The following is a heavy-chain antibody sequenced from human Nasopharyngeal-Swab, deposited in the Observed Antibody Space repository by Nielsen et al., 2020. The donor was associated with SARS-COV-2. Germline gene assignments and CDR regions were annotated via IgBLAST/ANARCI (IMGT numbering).Heavy chain of an antibody. J-gene: IGHJ4*02. CDR1: GFTFSDYY. Sequence: GESLKISCAASGFTFSDYYMSWLRQAPGKGLEWVSYISSSSSYTNYADSVKGRFTISRDNAKNSLYLQMNSLRAEDTAVYYCAGGDGFPEGDYWGQGTLVTVSS. CDR2: ISSSSSYT. CDR3: AGGDGFPEGDY. V-gene: IGHV3-11*03. D-gene: IGHD5-24*01.